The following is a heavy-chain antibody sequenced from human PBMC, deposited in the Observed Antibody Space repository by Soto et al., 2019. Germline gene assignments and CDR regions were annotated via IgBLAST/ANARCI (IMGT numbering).Heavy chain of an antibody. V-gene: IGHV3-23*01. D-gene: IGHD3-22*01. Sequence: EVQLLESGGGLVQPGGSLRLSCAASGFTFSSYAMSWVRQAPGKGLEWVSAISGSGGSTYYADSVKGRFTISRDNSKNTLYLQMNSLRAADTAVYYCAKDPYDSSGYRLHDAFDIWGQGTMVTVSS. CDR2: ISGSGGST. J-gene: IGHJ3*02. CDR3: AKDPYDSSGYRLHDAFDI. CDR1: GFTFSSYA.